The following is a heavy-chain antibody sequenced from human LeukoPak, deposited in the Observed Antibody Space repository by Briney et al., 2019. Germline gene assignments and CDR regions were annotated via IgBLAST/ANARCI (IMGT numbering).Heavy chain of an antibody. CDR3: ASSLSSGYYYGY. CDR1: GGSISSYY. D-gene: IGHD3-22*01. V-gene: IGHV4-59*12. J-gene: IGHJ4*02. CDR2: INYSGST. Sequence: SETLSLTCTVSGGSISSYYWSWIRQPPGKGLEWIGYINYSGSTNYNPSLKSRVTISVDTSKNQFSLKLSSVTAADTAVYYCASSLSSGYYYGYWGQGTLVTVSS.